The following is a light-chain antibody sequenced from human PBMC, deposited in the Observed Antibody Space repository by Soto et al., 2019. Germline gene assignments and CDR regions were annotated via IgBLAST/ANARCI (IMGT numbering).Light chain of an antibody. CDR1: TGAVTSGYY. Sequence: QTVVTQDTSLTVSPGGTVTLTCASSTGAVTSGYYPNWFQQKPGQAPRSLIHSTSNKHSWTAARFSGSLLGGKAALTLSGAQPEDEAEYYFLLYCGAAKVFGGGTKLTVL. J-gene: IGLJ3*02. V-gene: IGLV7-43*01. CDR2: STS. CDR3: LLYCGAAKV.